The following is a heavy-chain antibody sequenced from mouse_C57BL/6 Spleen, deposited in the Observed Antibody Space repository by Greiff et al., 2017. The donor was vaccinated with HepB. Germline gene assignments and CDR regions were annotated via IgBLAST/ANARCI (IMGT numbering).Heavy chain of an antibody. V-gene: IGHV1-26*01. CDR3: ANIITTVVGYAMDY. Sequence: EVQLQQSGPELVKPGASVKISCKASGYTFTDYYMNWVKQSHGKSLEWIGDINPNNGGTSYNQKFKGKATLTVDKSSSTAYMELRSLTSEDSAVYYCANIITTVVGYAMDYWGQGTSVTVSS. D-gene: IGHD1-1*01. CDR2: INPNNGGT. CDR1: GYTFTDYY. J-gene: IGHJ4*01.